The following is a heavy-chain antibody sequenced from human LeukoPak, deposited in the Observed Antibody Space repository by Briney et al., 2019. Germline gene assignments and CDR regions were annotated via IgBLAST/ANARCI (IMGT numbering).Heavy chain of an antibody. V-gene: IGHV1-2*02. Sequence: ASVKVSCKASGYTFTGYYMHWVRQAPGQGLEWMGWINPNSGGTNYAQKFQGRVTMTRDTSISTAYMELSRLRSDGTAVYYCARAGPPGYCSSTSCYGIYGMDVWGQGTTVTVSS. CDR2: INPNSGGT. CDR1: GYTFTGYY. J-gene: IGHJ6*02. CDR3: ARAGPPGYCSSTSCYGIYGMDV. D-gene: IGHD2-2*01.